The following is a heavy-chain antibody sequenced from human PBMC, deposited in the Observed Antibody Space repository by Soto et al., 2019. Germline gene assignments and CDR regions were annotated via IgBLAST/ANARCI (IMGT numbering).Heavy chain of an antibody. V-gene: IGHV3-21*01. CDR2: ISSSSSYI. J-gene: IGHJ3*02. CDR1: GFTFSSYS. CDR3: ARAPDAYDFWSHDAFDI. Sequence: GGFLRLSCAASGFTFSSYSMNWVRQAPGKGLEWVSSISSSSSYIYYADSVKGRFTISRDNAKNSLYLQMNSLRAEDTAVYYCARAPDAYDFWSHDAFDIWGQGTMVTVSS. D-gene: IGHD3-3*01.